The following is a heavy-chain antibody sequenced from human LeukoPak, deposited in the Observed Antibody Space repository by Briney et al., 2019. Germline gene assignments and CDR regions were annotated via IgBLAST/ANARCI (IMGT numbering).Heavy chain of an antibody. CDR3: AKVGNYYDSGGYYPNDAFDI. D-gene: IGHD3-22*01. CDR2: ISGSGGST. Sequence: GGSLRLSCAASGFTFSSYAMSWVRQAPGKGLEWVSAISGSGGSTYYADSVKGRFSISRDNSKNTLYLQMNSLRAEDTAVYYCAKVGNYYDSGGYYPNDAFDIWGQGTMVTVSS. CDR1: GFTFSSYA. J-gene: IGHJ3*02. V-gene: IGHV3-23*01.